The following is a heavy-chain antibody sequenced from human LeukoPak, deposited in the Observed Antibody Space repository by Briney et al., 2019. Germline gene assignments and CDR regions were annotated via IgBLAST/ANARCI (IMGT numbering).Heavy chain of an antibody. Sequence: SETLSLTCTVSGGSISSYYWSWIRQPPGKGLEWIGNIYYSGSTYYNPSLKSRVTISVDTSKNQFSLKLSSVTAADTAVYYCARGTYGDYSVYFDYWGQGTLVTVSS. CDR3: ARGTYGDYSVYFDY. CDR2: IYYSGST. D-gene: IGHD4-17*01. V-gene: IGHV4-59*01. CDR1: GGSISSYY. J-gene: IGHJ4*02.